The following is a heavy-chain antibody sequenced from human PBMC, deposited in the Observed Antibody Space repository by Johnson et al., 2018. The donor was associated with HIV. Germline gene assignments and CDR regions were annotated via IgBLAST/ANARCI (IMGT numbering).Heavy chain of an antibody. CDR3: AKRGRWLQWYVAFDI. CDR1: GFTFSSYA. J-gene: IGHJ3*02. V-gene: IGHV3-30-3*02. CDR2: ISYDGSNK. Sequence: QVQLVESGGGVVQPGRSLRLSCAASGFTFSSYAMHWVRQAPGKGLEWVAVISYDGSNKYYADSVKGRFTISRDNSKNTLYLQMNSLRVEDTAVYFWAKRGRWLQWYVAFDIWGQGTMVIVSS. D-gene: IGHD5-24*01.